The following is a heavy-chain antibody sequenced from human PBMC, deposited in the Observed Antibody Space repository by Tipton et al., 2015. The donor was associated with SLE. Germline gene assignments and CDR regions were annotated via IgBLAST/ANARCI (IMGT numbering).Heavy chain of an antibody. Sequence: TLSLTCSVSGGSISRNYWIWIRQPPGKGLEWIGYISDGGGTNHNPSLKSRVTMSEDTSKNQLSLKLTSVTADDTAVYYCAAFRYCEESNCMEAFDIWGQGRMVTVSS. CDR2: ISDGGGT. CDR3: AAFRYCEESNCMEAFDI. J-gene: IGHJ3*02. CDR1: GGSISRNY. V-gene: IGHV4-59*08. D-gene: IGHD3-9*01.